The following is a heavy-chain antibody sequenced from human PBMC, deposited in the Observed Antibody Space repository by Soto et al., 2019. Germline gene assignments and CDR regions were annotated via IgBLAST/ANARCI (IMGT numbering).Heavy chain of an antibody. Sequence: ASVKVSCKASGYTFTSYDINWVRQATGQGLEWMGWMNPNSGNTGYAQKFQGRVTMTRNTSTSTAYMELSSLRSEDTAVYYCARVPRSYYDSSGYPGPYYFDYWGQGTLVTVSS. CDR2: MNPNSGNT. J-gene: IGHJ4*02. CDR1: GYTFTSYD. CDR3: ARVPRSYYDSSGYPGPYYFDY. D-gene: IGHD3-22*01. V-gene: IGHV1-8*01.